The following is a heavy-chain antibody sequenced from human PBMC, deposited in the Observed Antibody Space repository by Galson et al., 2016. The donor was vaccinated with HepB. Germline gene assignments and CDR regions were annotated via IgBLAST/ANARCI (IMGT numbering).Heavy chain of an antibody. J-gene: IGHJ4*02. CDR2: INTKTGDP. V-gene: IGHV7-4-1*02. Sequence: SVKVSCKASGYTFTNYAMNWVRQAPGQGLEWMGWINTKTGDPTYAQGFTGPFVFSLDTSVNTAYLQINSLKAEDTARYYCARDGGYCSDTSCYVTLFDAWGQGTLVTVSS. CDR3: ARDGGYCSDTSCYVTLFDA. CDR1: GYTFTNYA. D-gene: IGHD2-2*03.